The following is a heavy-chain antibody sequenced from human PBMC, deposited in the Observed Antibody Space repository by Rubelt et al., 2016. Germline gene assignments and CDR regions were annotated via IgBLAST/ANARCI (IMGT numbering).Heavy chain of an antibody. V-gene: IGHV3-7*01. D-gene: IGHD1-14*01. Sequence: VESGGGLVQPGGSLRLSCAASGFTFSSYAMHWVRQAPGKGLEWVDKIKQDGSEKYYVDSVKGRFTISRDNAKNSLYLQMNSLRAEETAVYYCARDYREGRYYYYGMDVWGQGTTVTVSS. CDR3: ARDYREGRYYYYGMDV. CDR1: GFTFSSYA. CDR2: IKQDGSEK. J-gene: IGHJ6*02.